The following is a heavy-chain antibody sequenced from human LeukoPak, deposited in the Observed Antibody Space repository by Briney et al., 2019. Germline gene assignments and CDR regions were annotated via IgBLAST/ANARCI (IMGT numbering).Heavy chain of an antibody. V-gene: IGHV4-4*02. J-gene: IGHJ3*02. D-gene: IGHD3-10*01. CDR3: ARDRGTYYYGSGSPGGAFDI. CDR2: IYHSGST. Sequence: SGTLSLTCAVSGGSISSSNWWSWVRQPPGKGLEWIGEIYHSGSTNYNPSLKSRVTISVDKSKNQFSLKLSSVTAAATAVYYCARDRGTYYYGSGSPGGAFDIWGQGTMVTVSS. CDR1: GGSISSSNW.